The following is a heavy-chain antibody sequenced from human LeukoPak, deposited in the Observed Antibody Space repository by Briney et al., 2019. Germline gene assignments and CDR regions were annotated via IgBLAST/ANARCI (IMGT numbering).Heavy chain of an antibody. V-gene: IGHV1-18*04. CDR1: GYTFTCYY. CDR2: ISAYNGNT. CDR3: ARTGPTRSAGYDIFRTPDRAPVDY. Sequence: GASVKVSCKASGYTFTCYYMHWVRQAPGQGLEWTGSISAYNGNTHYAQKLQGRVTMTTDTSTSTAYMELRSLRSDDTAVYYCARTGPTRSAGYDIFRTPDRAPVDYWGQGTLVTVSS. D-gene: IGHD3-9*01. J-gene: IGHJ4*02.